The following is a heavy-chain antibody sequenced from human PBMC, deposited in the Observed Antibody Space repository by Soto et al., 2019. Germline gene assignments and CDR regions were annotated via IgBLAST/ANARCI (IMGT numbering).Heavy chain of an antibody. CDR2: ISSGGGRT. CDR1: GFTFRTYA. CDR3: GKPSGDEGDYFDH. V-gene: IGHV3-23*01. D-gene: IGHD2-21*02. Sequence: EVQLLESGGGLSQPGGSLRLSCAASGFTFRTYAMSWVRQAPGKGLEWVSSISSGGGRTYYADSVKGRFTISRDNSKNTLYMQLNSLSAEDTAVYYCGKPSGDEGDYFDHWGQGTLVTVSS. J-gene: IGHJ4*02.